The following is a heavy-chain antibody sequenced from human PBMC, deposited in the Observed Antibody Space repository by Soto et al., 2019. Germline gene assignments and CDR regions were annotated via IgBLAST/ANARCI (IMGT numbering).Heavy chain of an antibody. D-gene: IGHD3-10*01. J-gene: IGHJ5*02. CDR3: ARSTMVRGVIQTGWFDP. V-gene: IGHV1-18*04. CDR2: ISAYNGNT. Sequence: QVQLVQSGAEVKKPGASVKVSCKASGYTFTSYGISWVRQAPGQGLEWMGWISAYNGNTNYAQKLQGRVTMTTDTSTSTAYMQLRSLRSDDTAVYYCARSTMVRGVIQTGWFDPWGQGTLVTVSS. CDR1: GYTFTSYG.